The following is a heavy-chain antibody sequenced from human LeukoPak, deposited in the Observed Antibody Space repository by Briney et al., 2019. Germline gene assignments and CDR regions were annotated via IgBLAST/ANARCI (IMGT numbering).Heavy chain of an antibody. J-gene: IGHJ5*02. V-gene: IGHV4-30-2*01. Sequence: PSQTLSLTCAVSGGTISSGGYSWSWIRQPPGKGLEWIGYIYHSGSNYYNPSLKSRVSISVDRSKNQFSLTLSSVTAADTAVYYCARVLEIYGSGSYYPSNWFDPWGQGTLVTVSS. D-gene: IGHD3-10*01. CDR3: ARVLEIYGSGSYYPSNWFDP. CDR2: IYHSGSN. CDR1: GGTISSGGYS.